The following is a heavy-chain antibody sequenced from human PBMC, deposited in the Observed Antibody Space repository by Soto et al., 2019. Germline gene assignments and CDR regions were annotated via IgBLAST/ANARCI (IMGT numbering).Heavy chain of an antibody. V-gene: IGHV3-15*06. J-gene: IGHJ4*02. CDR2: VKSKTDGETT. CDR1: GFTFSDTW. CDR3: TTGGYSTT. Sequence: EVQLVESGGGLVKPGGSLRLSCAASGFTFSDTWMTWVRQAPGKGLEWVCRVKSKTDGETTNYAAPVNGRFTISRDDSKDTVYLQMNSIKTEDTAVYYCTTGGYSTTWGQGTLVTFSS. D-gene: IGHD6-13*01.